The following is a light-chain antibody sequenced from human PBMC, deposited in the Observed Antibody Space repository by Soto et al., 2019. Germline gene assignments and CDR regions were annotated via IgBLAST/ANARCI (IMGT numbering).Light chain of an antibody. CDR2: EVT. CDR3: SSYTNINTRACV. CDR1: SGDIGSYNR. V-gene: IGLV2-14*01. Sequence: QSALTQAACVSGSPGQSITISCTGTSGDIGSYNRVSWYRQHPGKAPKLIIYEVTDRPSGVSNRFSGSKSGNTASLTISGLQAEDEAEYYCSSYTNINTRACVFGTGTKV. J-gene: IGLJ1*01.